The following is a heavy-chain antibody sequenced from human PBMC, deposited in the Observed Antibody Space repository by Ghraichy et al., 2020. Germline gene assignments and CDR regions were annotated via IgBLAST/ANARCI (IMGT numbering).Heavy chain of an antibody. CDR1: GFTFSTYA. CDR2: ISSSSSTI. V-gene: IGHV3-48*02. Sequence: GGPLRLSCAASGFTFSTYAMNWVRQAPGKGLEWVSYISSSSSTIYYADSVKGRFTIARDNAKNSLYLQMNSLRDEDTAVYYCASSVGLSRDYWGQGTLVTVSS. D-gene: IGHD3-10*01. CDR3: ASSVGLSRDY. J-gene: IGHJ4*02.